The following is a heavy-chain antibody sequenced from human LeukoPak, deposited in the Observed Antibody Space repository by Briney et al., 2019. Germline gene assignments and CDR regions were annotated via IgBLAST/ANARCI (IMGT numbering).Heavy chain of an antibody. D-gene: IGHD1-14*01. CDR2: IYYSGST. J-gene: IGHJ4*02. CDR3: AIITSPFEDY. V-gene: IGHV4-39*01. CDR1: GGSISSSSYY. Sequence: SETLSLTCTVSGGSISSSSYYWGWIRQPPGKGLEWIGSIYYSGSTYYNPSLKSRVTISVDTSKNQFSLKLSSVTAADTAVYYCAIITSPFEDYWGQGTLVTVSS.